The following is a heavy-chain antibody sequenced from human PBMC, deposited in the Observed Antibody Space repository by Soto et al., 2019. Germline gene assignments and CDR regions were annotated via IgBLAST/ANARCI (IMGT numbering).Heavy chain of an antibody. D-gene: IGHD6-6*01. CDR3: ARDFMVSGEQLVNY. V-gene: IGHV3-30-3*01. CDR2: ITNDGSNK. CDR1: GFTFSSYA. J-gene: IGHJ4*02. Sequence: GGSLRLSCAASGFTFSSYAMHWVRQAPGKGLEWVAVITNDGSNKYYADSVKGRFTISRDNSKNTLYLQMNSLRAEDTAVYYCARDFMVSGEQLVNYWGQGTLVTVSS.